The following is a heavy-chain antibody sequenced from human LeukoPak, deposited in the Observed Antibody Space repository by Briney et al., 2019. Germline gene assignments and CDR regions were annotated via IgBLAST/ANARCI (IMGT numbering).Heavy chain of an antibody. J-gene: IGHJ5*02. CDR2: IIPIFGTA. D-gene: IGHD4-17*01. Sequence: SVKVSCKASGGTFSSYAISWVRQAPGQGLEWMGGIIPIFGTANYAQKFQGRVTITADESTSTAYMELSSLRSEDTDVYYCARGALNYGDYVLPNWFDPWGQGTLVTVSS. V-gene: IGHV1-69*13. CDR1: GGTFSSYA. CDR3: ARGALNYGDYVLPNWFDP.